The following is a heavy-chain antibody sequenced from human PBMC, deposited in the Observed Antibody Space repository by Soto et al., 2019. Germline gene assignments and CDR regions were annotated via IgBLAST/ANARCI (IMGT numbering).Heavy chain of an antibody. V-gene: IGHV1-69*13. CDR3: ARAIGSYCSSTSCPLYYYGMDV. Sequence: SVKVSCKASGGTFSSYAISWVRQAPGQGLEWMGGIIPIFGTANHAQKFQGRVTITADESTSTAYMELSSLRSEDTAVYYCARAIGSYCSSTSCPLYYYGMDVWGQGTTVTVSS. CDR1: GGTFSSYA. J-gene: IGHJ6*02. D-gene: IGHD2-2*01. CDR2: IIPIFGTA.